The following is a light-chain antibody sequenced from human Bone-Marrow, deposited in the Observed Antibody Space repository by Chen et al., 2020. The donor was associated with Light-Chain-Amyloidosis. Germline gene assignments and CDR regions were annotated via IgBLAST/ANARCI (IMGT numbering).Light chain of an antibody. Sequence: EIVMTQSPATLSVSPGERATLSCRASQSVSSNLAWYQQKPGQAPRLLIYGASTRATGIPARFSGSRSGTEFTLTISSMQSEDFAVYYCQQYNNWPPIAFGPGTNVDIK. CDR1: QSVSSN. CDR3: QQYNNWPPIA. V-gene: IGKV3-15*01. CDR2: GAS. J-gene: IGKJ3*01.